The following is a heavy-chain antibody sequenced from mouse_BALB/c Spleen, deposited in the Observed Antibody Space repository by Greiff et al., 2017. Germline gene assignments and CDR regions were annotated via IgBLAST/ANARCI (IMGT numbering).Heavy chain of an antibody. J-gene: IGHJ3*01. Sequence: EVQLQESGAELVRSGASVKLSCTASGFNIKDYYMHWVKQRPEQGLEWIGWIDPENGDTEYAPKFQGKATMTADTSSNTAYLQLSSLTSEDTAVYYCKPHYYGVAYWGQGTLVTVSA. CDR3: KPHYYGVAY. CDR2: IDPENGDT. CDR1: GFNIKDYY. D-gene: IGHD1-2*01. V-gene: IGHV14-4*02.